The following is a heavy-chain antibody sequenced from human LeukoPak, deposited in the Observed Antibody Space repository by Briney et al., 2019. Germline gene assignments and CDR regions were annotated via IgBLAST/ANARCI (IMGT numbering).Heavy chain of an antibody. V-gene: IGHV3-21*01. CDR3: ARGPYYYGSGSYPGPFDY. CDR2: ISSSSSYI. D-gene: IGHD3-10*01. CDR1: GFTFSSYS. J-gene: IGHJ4*02. Sequence: GGSLRLSCAASGFTFSSYSMNWVRQAPGKGLEWVSSISSSSSYIYYADSVKGRFTISRDNAKNSLYLQMNSLRAEDTAVNYCARGPYYYGSGSYPGPFDYWGQGTLVTVSS.